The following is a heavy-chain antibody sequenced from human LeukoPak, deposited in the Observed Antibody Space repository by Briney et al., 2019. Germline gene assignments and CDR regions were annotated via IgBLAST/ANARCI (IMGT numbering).Heavy chain of an antibody. CDR3: ARGPPSLGSSGWYVYGMDV. D-gene: IGHD6-19*01. CDR1: GYTFTSFD. V-gene: IGHV1-8*01. CDR2: MNPNSGNT. J-gene: IGHJ6*02. Sequence: ASVKVSCTASGYTFTSFDINWVRQATGQGLEWMGWMNPNSGNTGYAQKFQGRVTMTRNTSISTAYMELSSLRSEDTAVYYCARGPPSLGSSGWYVYGMDVWGQGTTVTVSS.